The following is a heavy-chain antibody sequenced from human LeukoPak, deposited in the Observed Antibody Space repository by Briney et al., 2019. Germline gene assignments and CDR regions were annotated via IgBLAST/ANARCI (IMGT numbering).Heavy chain of an antibody. CDR2: IDNDGGGI. CDR1: GFTFSSYW. Sequence: GGSLRLSCAASGFTFSSYWMHWVRQAPGKGLVWVSRIDNDGGGITYADPVEGRFTSSRDNAKNTLYLQMNSLRADDTAVYYCVRGEFGPNNWGQGTLVTVSS. D-gene: IGHD3-16*01. J-gene: IGHJ4*02. CDR3: VRGEFGPNN. V-gene: IGHV3-74*03.